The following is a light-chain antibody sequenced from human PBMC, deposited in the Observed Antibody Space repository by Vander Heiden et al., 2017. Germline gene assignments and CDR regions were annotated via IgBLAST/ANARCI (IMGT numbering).Light chain of an antibody. V-gene: IGKV3-20*01. CDR2: ATS. Sequence: EIVLTQSPGTLSVSPGERVTLSCRASQGISSTYLAWYQQKPGQAPRLLIYATSSRATAIPDRFRGSGSGTDFTLTISRLEPEDFAVYYCQQYGGSHMYTFGQGTKLEIK. J-gene: IGKJ2*01. CDR1: QGISSTY. CDR3: QQYGGSHMYT.